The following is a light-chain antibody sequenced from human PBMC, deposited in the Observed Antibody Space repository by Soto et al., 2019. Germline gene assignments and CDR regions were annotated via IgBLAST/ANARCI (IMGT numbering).Light chain of an antibody. CDR3: QQYDKWPLT. Sequence: EIVMTQSPATLSVSPGXRATLSCRASQSVSSNLAWYQQKPGQAPRLLIYDASARATDIPATFSGSGSGTEFTLTISSLQSEDFVVYYCQQYDKWPLTFGGGTKV. V-gene: IGKV3-15*01. CDR1: QSVSSN. J-gene: IGKJ4*01. CDR2: DAS.